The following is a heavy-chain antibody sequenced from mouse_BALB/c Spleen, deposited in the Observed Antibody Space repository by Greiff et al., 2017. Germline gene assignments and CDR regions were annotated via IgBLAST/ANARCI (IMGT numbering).Heavy chain of an antibody. J-gene: IGHJ1*01. CDR3: ARRGGYGYFDV. CDR1: GYTFTSYV. V-gene: IGHV1-14*01. Sequence: VHVKQSGPELVKPGASVKMSCKASGYTFTSYVMHWVKQKPGQGLEWIGYINPYNDGTKYNEKFKGKATLTSDKSSSTAYMELSSLTSEDSAVYYCARRGGYGYFDVWGAGTTVTVSS. CDR2: INPYNDGT.